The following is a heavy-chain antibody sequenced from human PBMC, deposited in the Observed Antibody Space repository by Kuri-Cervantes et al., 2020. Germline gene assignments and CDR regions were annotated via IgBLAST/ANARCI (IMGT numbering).Heavy chain of an antibody. J-gene: IGHJ4*02. Sequence: GGSLRLSCTASGFTFGDYAMSWVRQAPGKGLEWVGFIRSKAYGGTTEYAASVKGRFTISRDDSKNSLCLQMNSLKAEDTAVYYCARGVRVGATGRDFDYWGQGTLVTVSS. CDR2: IRSKAYGGTT. V-gene: IGHV3-49*04. CDR1: GFTFGDYA. CDR3: ARGVRVGATGRDFDY. D-gene: IGHD1-26*01.